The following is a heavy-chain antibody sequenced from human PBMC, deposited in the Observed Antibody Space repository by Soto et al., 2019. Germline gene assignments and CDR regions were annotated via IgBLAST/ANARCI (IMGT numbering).Heavy chain of an antibody. CDR3: AYRTTVTTAFDI. Sequence: QVQLQESGPGLVKPSETLSLTCTVSGGSISSYYWSWIRQPPGKGLEWIGYIYYSGSTNYNPSLKSRVTISVDTSKNQSSLKLSSVTAADTAVYYCAYRTTVTTAFDIWGQGTMVTVSS. CDR2: IYYSGST. CDR1: GGSISSYY. J-gene: IGHJ3*02. D-gene: IGHD4-17*01. V-gene: IGHV4-59*01.